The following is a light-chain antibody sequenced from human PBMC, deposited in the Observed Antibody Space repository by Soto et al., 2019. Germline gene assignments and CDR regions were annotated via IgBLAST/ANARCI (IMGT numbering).Light chain of an antibody. CDR1: SSDVGRYNF. CDR3: CSYAGSYTHV. J-gene: IGLJ1*01. Sequence: QSALTQPRSVSGSPGQSVTISCTGTSSDVGRYNFVSWYQQHPDKAPKLMIYDVIKRPSGVPDRFSGSKSGNTASLTIYELQAEDEADYHCCSYAGSYTHVFGTGTKVTVL. V-gene: IGLV2-11*01. CDR2: DVI.